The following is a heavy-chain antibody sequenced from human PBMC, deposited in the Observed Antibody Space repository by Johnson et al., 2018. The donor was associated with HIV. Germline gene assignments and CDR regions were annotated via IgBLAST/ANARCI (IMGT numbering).Heavy chain of an antibody. J-gene: IGHJ3*02. CDR3: AAAEYDAFDI. CDR2: ISYDGSNK. CDR1: GFTFSSYA. D-gene: IGHD6-6*01. V-gene: IGHV3-30*04. Sequence: QVQLVESGGGVVQPGRSLRLSCAASGFTFSSYAMHWVRQAPGKGLAWVAVISYDGSNKYYADSVKGRFTISRDNSKNTLYLQMNSLRAEDTAVYYCAAAEYDAFDIWGQGTMVTVSS.